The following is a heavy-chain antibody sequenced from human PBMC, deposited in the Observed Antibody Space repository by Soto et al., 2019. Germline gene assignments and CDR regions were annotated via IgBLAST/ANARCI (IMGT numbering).Heavy chain of an antibody. CDR2: ISSSSSYI. CDR1: GFTFSSYS. J-gene: IGHJ4*02. D-gene: IGHD3-22*01. V-gene: IGHV3-21*01. Sequence: GGSLRLSCAASGFTFSSYSMNWVRQAPGKGLEWVSSISSSSSYIYYADSVKGRFTISRDNAKNSLYLQMDSLRAEDTAVYYCARAHNTPQYYYDSSGYYNYFDYWGQGTLVTVSS. CDR3: ARAHNTPQYYYDSSGYYNYFDY.